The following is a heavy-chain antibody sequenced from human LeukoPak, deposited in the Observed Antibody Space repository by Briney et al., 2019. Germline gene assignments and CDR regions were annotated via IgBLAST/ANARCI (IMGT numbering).Heavy chain of an antibody. V-gene: IGHV6-1*01. CDR3: ARVFEITIFGVVMGPRDYYYMDV. D-gene: IGHD3-3*01. CDR2: TYYRAKRYN. Sequence: SQTLSLTCAISGDSVSSNSAAWNWIRQSPSRGLEWLGRTYYRAKRYNDYAVSVKSRITINPDTSKNQFSLQLNSVTPEDTAVYYCARVFEITIFGVVMGPRDYYYMDVWGKGTTVTVSS. J-gene: IGHJ6*03. CDR1: GDSVSSNSAA.